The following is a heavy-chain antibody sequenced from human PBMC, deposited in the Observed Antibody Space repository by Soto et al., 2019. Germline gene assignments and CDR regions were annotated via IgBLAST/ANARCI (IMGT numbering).Heavy chain of an antibody. J-gene: IGHJ6*02. CDR1: GGSISSSSYY. Sequence: LSLTCTVSGGSISSSSYYWGWIRQPPGKGLEWIGSIYYSGSTYYNPSLKSRVTISVDTSKNQFSLKLSSVTAADTAVYYCARLVVAGIAAAGPFWYYGMDVWGQGTTVTVSS. V-gene: IGHV4-39*01. CDR2: IYYSGST. D-gene: IGHD6-13*01. CDR3: ARLVVAGIAAAGPFWYYGMDV.